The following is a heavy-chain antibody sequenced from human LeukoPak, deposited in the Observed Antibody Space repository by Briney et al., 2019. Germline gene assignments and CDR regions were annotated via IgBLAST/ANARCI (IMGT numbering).Heavy chain of an antibody. D-gene: IGHD2-2*01. CDR2: ISANNGNT. CDR1: GYTFTTYG. J-gene: IGHJ4*02. Sequence: GASVKVSCKASGYTFTTYGISWVRHAPGQGLEWMGWISANNGNTNYARKLQGRVTMTTDTSTSTAYMELRSLRSDDSAVYFCARDEKEYCTSASCYYFDYWGQGTLVTVSS. CDR3: ARDEKEYCTSASCYYFDY. V-gene: IGHV1-18*01.